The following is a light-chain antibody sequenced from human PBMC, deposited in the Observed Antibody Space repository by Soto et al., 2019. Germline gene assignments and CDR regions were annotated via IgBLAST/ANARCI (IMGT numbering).Light chain of an antibody. CDR3: QQYGSSTMYT. V-gene: IGKV3-20*01. Sequence: EFVLTQSPGTLSLSPGERAILSCRASQSVSGSYLAWYQQKPGQAPRLLIYGASSRATGVPDRFSGSGSGPDFTLTISRLEPEDFAVYYCQQYGSSTMYTFGQGTTLEIK. CDR2: GAS. CDR1: QSVSGSY. J-gene: IGKJ2*01.